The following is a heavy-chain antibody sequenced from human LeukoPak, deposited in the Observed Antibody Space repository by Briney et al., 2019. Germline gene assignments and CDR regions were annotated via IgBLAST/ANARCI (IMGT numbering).Heavy chain of an antibody. CDR2: MNPNRGDT. D-gene: IGHD2-2*01. V-gene: IGHV1-2*06. CDR3: ARYGCGSTSCYLDY. CDR1: GYTFTSYD. Sequence: GASVKVSCKASGYTFTSYDIHWVRQATGQGLEWMGRMNPNRGDTNYAQNFQDRVTMTRDTSISTAYMELSRLRSDDTAVYYCARYGCGSTSCYLDYWGQGTLVTVSS. J-gene: IGHJ4*02.